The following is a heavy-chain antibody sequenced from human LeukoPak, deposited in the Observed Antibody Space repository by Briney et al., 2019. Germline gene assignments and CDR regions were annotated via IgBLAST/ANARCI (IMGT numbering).Heavy chain of an antibody. CDR2: ISGSSDTT. Sequence: PGGSLRLSCAGSGFTFSSYAMSWVRQAPGKGLEWVSVISGSSDTTYYADSVKGRFIISRDNSKNTLYLQMNSLRAEDMVVYYCAKRIGGVNSFDHWGQGTLVTVSS. CDR1: GFTFSSYA. D-gene: IGHD3-16*01. V-gene: IGHV3-23*01. J-gene: IGHJ4*02. CDR3: AKRIGGVNSFDH.